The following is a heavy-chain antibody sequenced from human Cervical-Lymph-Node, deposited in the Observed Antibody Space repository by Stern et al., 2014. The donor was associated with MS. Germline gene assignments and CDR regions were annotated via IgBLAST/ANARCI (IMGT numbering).Heavy chain of an antibody. CDR2: IYWDDDK. CDR3: ARLDCSSTSCYRSGYFDL. CDR1: GFSLSTSGVG. D-gene: IGHD2-2*02. V-gene: IGHV2-5*02. Sequence: QITLKESGPTLVKPTQTLTLTCTFSGFSLSTSGVGVGWIRQPPGKALEWLALIYWDDDKRYSPSLKSRLTITKDTSKNKVVLTMTNMDHVDTATYYCARLDCSSTSCYRSGYFDLWGRGTLVTVSS. J-gene: IGHJ2*01.